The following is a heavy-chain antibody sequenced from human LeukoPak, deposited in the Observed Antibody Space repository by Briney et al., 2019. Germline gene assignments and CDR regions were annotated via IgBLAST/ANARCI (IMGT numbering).Heavy chain of an antibody. V-gene: IGHV4-34*01. J-gene: IGHJ5*02. CDR2: INHSGST. CDR1: GGSFSGYY. CDR3: ARVPRGVIIRGSFDP. Sequence: SETLSLTCAVHGGSFSGYYWSWIRQPPGKGLDWIGEINHSGSTNYHPSLKSRVTISVDTSKNQFSLKLSSVTAADTAVYYCARVPRGVIIRGSFDPWGQGTLVTVSS. D-gene: IGHD3-10*01.